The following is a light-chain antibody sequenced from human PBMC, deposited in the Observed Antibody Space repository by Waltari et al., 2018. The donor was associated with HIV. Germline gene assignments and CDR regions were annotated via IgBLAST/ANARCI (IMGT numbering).Light chain of an antibody. J-gene: IGLJ2*01. CDR2: DKN. CDR1: SLRTYY. Sequence: SSEPTQDPAVSVALGQTVRITCQGDSLRTYYATWYQQKPGQAPLLVIFDKNKRPSGIPDRFSGSSSGNTASLTITGTQAEDEGDYYCNSRDKSGNFVVFGGGTKLTVL. V-gene: IGLV3-19*01. CDR3: NSRDKSGNFVV.